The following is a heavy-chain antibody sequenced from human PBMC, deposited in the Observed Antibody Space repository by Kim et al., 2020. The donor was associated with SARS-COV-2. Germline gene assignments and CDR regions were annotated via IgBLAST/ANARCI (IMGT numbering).Heavy chain of an antibody. CDR1: GFTFSNYE. CDR3: ARELKTTPDAFDI. J-gene: IGHJ3*02. CDR2: ISSRGNTM. V-gene: IGHV3-48*03. Sequence: GGSLRLSCAASGFTFSNYEINWVRQAPGKGLELVSYISSRGNTMKYADSVKGRFTISRDNARNSLYLQMNSLRAEDTAIYYCARELKTTPDAFDIWGQGTMVTVSS. D-gene: IGHD4-17*01.